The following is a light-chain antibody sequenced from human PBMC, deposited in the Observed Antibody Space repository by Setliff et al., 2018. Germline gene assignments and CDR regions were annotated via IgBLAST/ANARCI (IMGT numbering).Light chain of an antibody. Sequence: DIQMTQSPPSLSASVGDRVTITCQASADVVDKLNWYQQKPGRAPKLLIYDISNLQTGVASRFSGSGSGTDFTFTISSLQPEDFGTYYCQQYHSLPYTFGQGTKVDIK. CDR2: DIS. J-gene: IGKJ2*01. CDR1: ADVVDK. V-gene: IGKV1-33*01. CDR3: QQYHSLPYT.